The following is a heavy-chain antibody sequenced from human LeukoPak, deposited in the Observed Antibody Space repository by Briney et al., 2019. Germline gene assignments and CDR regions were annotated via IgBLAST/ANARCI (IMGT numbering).Heavy chain of an antibody. Sequence: SETLSLTCAVYGGSFSGYYWSWIRQPPGKGLEWIGEIHHSGSTNYSPSLKSRVTISVDTSKNQFSLKLSSVTAADTAVYYCARSRGWLQSHPLGYWGRGTLVAVSS. CDR1: GGSFSGYY. V-gene: IGHV4-34*01. D-gene: IGHD5-24*01. CDR2: IHHSGST. J-gene: IGHJ4*02. CDR3: ARSRGWLQSHPLGY.